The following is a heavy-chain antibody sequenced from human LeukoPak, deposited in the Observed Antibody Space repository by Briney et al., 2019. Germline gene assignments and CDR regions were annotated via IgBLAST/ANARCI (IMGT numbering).Heavy chain of an antibody. CDR3: ARARWTSTVTTYYLDY. CDR2: INAGNGKT. V-gene: IGHV1-3*01. D-gene: IGHD4-17*01. CDR1: GYMFSDYA. Sequence: ASVKVSCKASGYMFSDYAIQWVRQAPGQGLEWMGWINAGNGKTKYSQKFQGRVTITRETSASTAYVELSGLGSEDTAVYYCARARWTSTVTTYYLDYWGQGTLVTVSS. J-gene: IGHJ4*02.